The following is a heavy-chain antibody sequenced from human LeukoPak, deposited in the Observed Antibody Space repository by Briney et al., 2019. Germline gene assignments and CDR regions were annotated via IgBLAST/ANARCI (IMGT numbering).Heavy chain of an antibody. Sequence: GSLRLSCAASGFTFSDYSMSWVRQAPGKGLECVSYISSDRKTTWYADSVKGRFTISRDNAKNSLYLQMNSLRVEDTAVYYCAREENTAMAIDYWGQGTLVTVSS. CDR2: ISSDRKTT. D-gene: IGHD5-18*01. CDR1: GFTFSDYS. V-gene: IGHV3-48*01. CDR3: AREENTAMAIDY. J-gene: IGHJ4*02.